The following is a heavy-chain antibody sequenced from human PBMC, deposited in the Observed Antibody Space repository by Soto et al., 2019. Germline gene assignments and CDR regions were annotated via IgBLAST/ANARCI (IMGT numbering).Heavy chain of an antibody. D-gene: IGHD2-15*01. J-gene: IGHJ6*02. CDR1: GFTFSSYG. V-gene: IGHV3-30*18. Sequence: GGSLRLSCAASGFTFSSYGMHWVRQAPGKGLEWVAVISYDGSNKYYADSVKGRFTISRDNSKNTLYLQMNSLRAEDTAVYYYVKDLSFIGSPPAYYSYGMDAWGQGTTVTVSS. CDR3: VKDLSFIGSPPAYYSYGMDA. CDR2: ISYDGSNK.